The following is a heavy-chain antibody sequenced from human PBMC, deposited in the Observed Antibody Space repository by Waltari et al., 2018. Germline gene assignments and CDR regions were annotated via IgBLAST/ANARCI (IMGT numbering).Heavy chain of an antibody. D-gene: IGHD2-2*01. CDR2: INTNTGNP. Sequence: QVQLVQSGSELKKPGASVKVSCKASGYTFTNYAINWLRRAPGHGLEWMGWINTNTGNPTDVQGFTGRFVFSWDTSVSTAYLQINSLKADDTAVYYCAREVVPAATIVVNWFDPWGQGTLVTVSS. J-gene: IGHJ5*02. CDR3: AREVVPAATIVVNWFDP. V-gene: IGHV7-4-1*02. CDR1: GYTFTNYA.